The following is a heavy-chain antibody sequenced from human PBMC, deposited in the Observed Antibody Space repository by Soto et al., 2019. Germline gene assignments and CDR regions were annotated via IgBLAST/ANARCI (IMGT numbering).Heavy chain of an antibody. Sequence: ASVKVSCKASGYTFTSYDINWVRQATGQGLEWMGWMNPNSGNTGYAQKFQGRVTMTRDTSISTAYMELSSLRSDDTAVYYCARALGYCSSTSCRYYFDYWGQGTLVTVSS. CDR3: ARALGYCSSTSCRYYFDY. D-gene: IGHD2-2*01. V-gene: IGHV1-8*01. CDR1: GYTFTSYD. CDR2: MNPNSGNT. J-gene: IGHJ4*02.